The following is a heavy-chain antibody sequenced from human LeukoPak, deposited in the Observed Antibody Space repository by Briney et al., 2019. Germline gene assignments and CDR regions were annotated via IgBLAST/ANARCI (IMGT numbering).Heavy chain of an antibody. CDR1: GFTFSSYW. D-gene: IGHD6-19*01. V-gene: IGHV3-7*01. J-gene: IGHJ4*02. CDR2: IKQDGSEK. CDR3: AKQKHWLAVYYFDY. Sequence: GGSLRLSCAASGFTFSSYWMSWVRQAPGKGLEWVANIKQDGSEKYYVDSVKGRFTISRDNAKNSLYLQMNSLRAEDTAVYYCAKQKHWLAVYYFDYWGQGTLVTVSS.